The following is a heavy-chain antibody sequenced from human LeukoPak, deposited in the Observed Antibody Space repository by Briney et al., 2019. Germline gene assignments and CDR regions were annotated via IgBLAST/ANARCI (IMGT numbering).Heavy chain of an antibody. J-gene: IGHJ4*01. CDR3: ATLLAVVIPY. D-gene: IGHD3-22*01. CDR1: GYSFTKYY. Sequence: ASVKVSCKASGYSFTKYYMHWVRQAPGQGLEWMGIINPTGGSTGYAQRFQGRFTMTRDMSTSTVYMELSSLRSEDTAVYYCATLLAVVIPYWGHGSLVTVSS. CDR2: INPTGGST. V-gene: IGHV1-46*01.